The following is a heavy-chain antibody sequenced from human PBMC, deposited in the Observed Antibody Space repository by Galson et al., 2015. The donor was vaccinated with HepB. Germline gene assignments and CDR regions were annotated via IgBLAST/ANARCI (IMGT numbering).Heavy chain of an antibody. J-gene: IGHJ4*02. V-gene: IGHV3-30*04. D-gene: IGHD3/OR15-3a*01. CDR1: GFTFSSYA. Sequence: SLRLSCAASGFTFSSYAMHWVRQAPGKGLEWVAVISYDGSNKYYADSVKGRFTISRDNSRNMVYLQMNSLRAADTAVYYCAGGLDYFDYWGQGARVTVSS. CDR3: AGGLDYFDY. CDR2: ISYDGSNK.